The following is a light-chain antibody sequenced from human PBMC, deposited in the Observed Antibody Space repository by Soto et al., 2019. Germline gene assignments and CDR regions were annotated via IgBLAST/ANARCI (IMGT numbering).Light chain of an antibody. CDR2: DAS. V-gene: IGKV3-11*01. CDR3: QQRSNCPLT. CDR1: QSVNSY. Sequence: EIVLTQSPATLSLSPGERATLSCRASQSVNSYLAWYQQKPGQAPRLLVYDASNRATGIPARFSGGGSGTDFTLTISSLEPEDFAVYYCQQRSNCPLTFGGGTKVEIK. J-gene: IGKJ4*01.